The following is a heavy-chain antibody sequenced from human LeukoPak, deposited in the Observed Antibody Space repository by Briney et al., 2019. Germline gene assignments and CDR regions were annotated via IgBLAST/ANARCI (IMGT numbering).Heavy chain of an antibody. D-gene: IGHD3-10*01. Sequence: SQTLSLTCAISGDSVSSNSAAWNWIRQSPPRGLEWLGRTYYRSKWYNDYAVSVKSRITINPDTSKNQFSLQLNSVTPEDTAVYYCARAYYYGSGSYYHLNFDYWGQGTLVTVSS. CDR3: ARAYYYGSGSYYHLNFDY. CDR1: GDSVSSNSAA. V-gene: IGHV6-1*01. CDR2: TYYRSKWYN. J-gene: IGHJ4*02.